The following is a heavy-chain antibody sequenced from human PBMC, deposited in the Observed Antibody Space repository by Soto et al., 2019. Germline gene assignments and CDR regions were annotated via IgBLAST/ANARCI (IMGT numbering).Heavy chain of an antibody. CDR1: GFTFSSYA. CDR2: ISGSGGST. D-gene: IGHD3-9*01. J-gene: IGHJ4*02. V-gene: IGHV3-23*01. Sequence: PGGSLRLSCAASGFTFSSYAMSWVRQTPGKGLEWVSAISGSGGSTYYADSVKGRFTISRDNSKNTRYLQMNSLRAEDTAVYYCAKERITIFSGPDDCYFDYWGQGTLVTVSS. CDR3: AKERITIFSGPDDCYFDY.